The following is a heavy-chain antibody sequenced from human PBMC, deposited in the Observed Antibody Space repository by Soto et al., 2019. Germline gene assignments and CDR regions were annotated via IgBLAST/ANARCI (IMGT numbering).Heavy chain of an antibody. D-gene: IGHD2-15*01. CDR3: ARERYCSGGSCYVRDY. J-gene: IGHJ4*02. CDR2: ISYDGSNK. Sequence: GGSLRLSCAASGFTFSSYAMHWVRQAPGKGLEWVAVISYDGSNKYYADSVKGRFTISRDNSKNTLYLQMNSLRAEDTAVYYCARERYCSGGSCYVRDYRGQGTSDTVSS. CDR1: GFTFSSYA. V-gene: IGHV3-30-3*01.